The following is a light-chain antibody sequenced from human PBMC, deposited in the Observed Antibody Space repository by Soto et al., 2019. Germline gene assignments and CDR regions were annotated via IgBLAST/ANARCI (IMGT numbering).Light chain of an antibody. CDR1: QGISNY. V-gene: IGKV1-27*01. CDR2: AAS. Sequence: DLQMTQSPSSLSASVGDRVTITCRASQGISNYLAWYQQKPGKVPKLLTYAASTLQSEVPSRFSGSGSGTDFTLTSSSLQPKDVATYYFQKYNSAPLTFGGGTKVEIK. J-gene: IGKJ4*01. CDR3: QKYNSAPLT.